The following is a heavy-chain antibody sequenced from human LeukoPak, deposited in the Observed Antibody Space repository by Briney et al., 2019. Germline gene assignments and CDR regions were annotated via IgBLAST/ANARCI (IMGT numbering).Heavy chain of an antibody. J-gene: IGHJ6*02. V-gene: IGHV3-66*01. CDR1: GFTVSSNY. Sequence: PGGSLRLSCAASGFTVSSNYMSWVRQAPGKGLEWVSVIYSGGSTYYADSVKGRFTISRDNSKNTLCLQMNSLRAEDTAVYYCARDTVVTPPLYYYYGMDVWGQGTTVTVSS. D-gene: IGHD4-23*01. CDR2: IYSGGST. CDR3: ARDTVVTPPLYYYYGMDV.